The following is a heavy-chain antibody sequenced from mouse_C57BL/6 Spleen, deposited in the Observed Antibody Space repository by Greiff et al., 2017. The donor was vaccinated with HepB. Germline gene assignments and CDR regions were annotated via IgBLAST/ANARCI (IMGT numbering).Heavy chain of an antibody. CDR3: AREAGSHAMDY. Sequence: QVQLQQPGAELVMPGASVKLSCKASGYTFTSYWMHWVKQRPGQGLEWIGEIDPSDSYTNYNQKFKGKSTLTVDKSSSTAYIQLSSLTSEDSAVYYCAREAGSHAMDYWGQGTSVTVSS. V-gene: IGHV1-69*01. CDR2: IDPSDSYT. J-gene: IGHJ4*01. CDR1: GYTFTSYW. D-gene: IGHD1-1*01.